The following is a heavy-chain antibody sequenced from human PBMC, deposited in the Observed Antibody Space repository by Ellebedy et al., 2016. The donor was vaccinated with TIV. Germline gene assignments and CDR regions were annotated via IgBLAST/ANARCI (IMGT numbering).Heavy chain of an antibody. V-gene: IGHV5-51*01. J-gene: IGHJ5*02. Sequence: GESLKISCKGSGYRFTNYWIGWVRQMPGKGLEWMGIIYPGDSDTRYSPSFHGQVPISADKSISTAYLQWSSLKASDTAMYYCARASVYYYGSGSYPNWFDPWGQGTLVTVSS. D-gene: IGHD3-10*01. CDR1: GYRFTNYW. CDR3: ARASVYYYGSGSYPNWFDP. CDR2: IYPGDSDT.